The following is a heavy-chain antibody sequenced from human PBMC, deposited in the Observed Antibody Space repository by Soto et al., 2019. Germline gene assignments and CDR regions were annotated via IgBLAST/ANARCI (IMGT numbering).Heavy chain of an antibody. CDR3: ARDPWAADY. CDR2: IYSGGST. CDR1: GFTVSTKY. D-gene: IGHD3-16*01. V-gene: IGHV3-66*01. J-gene: IGHJ4*02. Sequence: EVQLVESGGGLVQPGGSLRLSCAASGFTVSTKYMSWVRQAPGKGLEWVSAIYSGGSTFYADSVRGRFTISIDNSMNTVNLQMNSLRAEDTAVYYCARDPWAADYGGQGTLVIVSS.